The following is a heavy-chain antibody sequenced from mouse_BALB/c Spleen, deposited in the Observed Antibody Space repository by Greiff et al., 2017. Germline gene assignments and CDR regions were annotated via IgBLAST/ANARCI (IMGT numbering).Heavy chain of an antibody. CDR1: GYSFTSYW. CDR2: IDPSDSET. D-gene: IGHD2-4*01. V-gene: IGHV1S127*01. J-gene: IGHJ3*01. Sequence: VQLQQSGPQLVRPGASVKISCKASGYSFTSYWMHWVKQRPGQGLEWIGMIDPSDSETRLNQKFKDKATLTVDKSSSTAYMQLSSPTSEDSAVYYCAREDYGFAYWGQGTLVTVSA. CDR3: AREDYGFAY.